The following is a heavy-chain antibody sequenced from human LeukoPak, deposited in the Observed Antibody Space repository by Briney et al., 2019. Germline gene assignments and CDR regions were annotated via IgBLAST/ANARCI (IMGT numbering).Heavy chain of an antibody. CDR3: ARSGYDRYYYYMDV. D-gene: IGHD5-12*01. CDR2: IYTCGST. CDR1: GGSIGSYY. J-gene: IGHJ6*03. V-gene: IGHV4-4*07. Sequence: SETLSLTCTVSGGSIGSYYWSWIRQPAGKGLEWIGCIYTCGSTNYNPSLKSRVTMSVDTSKNQFSLKLSSVTAADTAVYYCARSGYDRYYYYMDVWGKGTTVTVSS.